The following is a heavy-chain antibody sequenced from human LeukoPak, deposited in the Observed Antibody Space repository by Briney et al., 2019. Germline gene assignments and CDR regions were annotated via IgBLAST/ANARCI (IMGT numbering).Heavy chain of an antibody. D-gene: IGHD4-17*01. V-gene: IGHV3-53*01. CDR2: IYSSGMT. CDR3: ARDLYGVSHDY. Sequence: GGSLRLSCAASGFTVSSNYMSWVRQAPGKGLEWVSVIYSSGMTYYADSVKGRFTISRDNSKNTLYLHMNSLRAEDTAVYYCARDLYGVSHDYWGQGTMVTVSS. CDR1: GFTVSSNY. J-gene: IGHJ4*02.